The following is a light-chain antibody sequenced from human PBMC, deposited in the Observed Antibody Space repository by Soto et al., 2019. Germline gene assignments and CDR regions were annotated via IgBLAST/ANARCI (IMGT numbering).Light chain of an antibody. V-gene: IGKV3-11*01. J-gene: IGKJ3*01. Sequence: EIVLTQSPGTLSLSPGERAILSCRASQSISSSLAWYQQKPGQAPRLLIYDATNRATGIPARFSGSGSGTEFTLTISSLEPEDFAVYYCQQRSNPFTFGPGTKVDIK. CDR1: QSISSS. CDR3: QQRSNPFT. CDR2: DAT.